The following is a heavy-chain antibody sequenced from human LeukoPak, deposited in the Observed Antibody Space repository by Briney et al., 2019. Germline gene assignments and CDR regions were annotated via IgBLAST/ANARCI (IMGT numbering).Heavy chain of an antibody. Sequence: GASVKVSCKVSGYTLTELSMHWVRQAPGKGLEWMGGFDPEDGETIYAQKFQGRVTMTEETSTDTAYMELRSLRSEDTAVYYCATGMYYFDYWGQGTLVTVSS. V-gene: IGHV1-24*01. J-gene: IGHJ4*02. CDR2: FDPEDGET. CDR1: GYTLTELS. D-gene: IGHD1-26*01. CDR3: ATGMYYFDY.